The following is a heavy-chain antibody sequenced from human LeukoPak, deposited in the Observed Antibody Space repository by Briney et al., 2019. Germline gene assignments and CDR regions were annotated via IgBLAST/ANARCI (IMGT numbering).Heavy chain of an antibody. Sequence: GGALRLSCAASGFIFNIYGMQWVRQAPGKGLEWVALMWYDGSNEYYADSVEGRFTVSRDNSKNTLYLQMNSLGADDTAVYYCAKNYGSGANHYGMDVWGQGTTVTVS. J-gene: IGHJ6*02. CDR3: AKNYGSGANHYGMDV. CDR2: MWYDGSNE. V-gene: IGHV3-33*06. D-gene: IGHD3-10*01. CDR1: GFIFNIYG.